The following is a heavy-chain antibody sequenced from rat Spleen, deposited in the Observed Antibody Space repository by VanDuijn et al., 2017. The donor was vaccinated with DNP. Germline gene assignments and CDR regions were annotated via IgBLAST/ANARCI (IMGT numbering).Heavy chain of an antibody. CDR3: ARWTRYFDY. D-gene: IGHD1-7*01. CDR2: ISYSGST. CDR1: GYSITSNY. Sequence: EVQLQESGSGLVKPSQSLSLTCSVIGYSITSNYWGWIRKFPGNKMEYIGHISYSGSTNYNPSLKSRISITRDTSRNHFFLHLNSVTIEDTATYYCARWTRYFDYWGQGAMVTVSS. J-gene: IGHJ2*01. V-gene: IGHV3-1*01.